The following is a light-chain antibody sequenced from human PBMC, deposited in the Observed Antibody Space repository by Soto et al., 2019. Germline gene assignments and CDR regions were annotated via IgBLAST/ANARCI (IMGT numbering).Light chain of an antibody. CDR2: YSS. CDR3: QQYAYWPET. V-gene: IGKV3D-15*01. Sequence: LMMTQFPDTVSVTPGETVTVSCGASQSVRTNLAWYQQRPGQAPRLLIHYSSTRATDVPARFSGSGSGTNFTLAISSLQSEDFAVYFCQQYAYWPETFGQGTKVDIK. J-gene: IGKJ1*01. CDR1: QSVRTN.